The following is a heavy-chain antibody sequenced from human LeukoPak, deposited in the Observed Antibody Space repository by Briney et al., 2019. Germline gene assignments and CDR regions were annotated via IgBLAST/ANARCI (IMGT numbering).Heavy chain of an antibody. D-gene: IGHD2-2*01. J-gene: IGHJ5*02. CDR1: GGSISSGLYS. Sequence: SETLSLTCDVSGGSISSGLYSWSWIRQPLGKGLEWIGYIYHTGSTYYNPSLKSRVTISVDTSKNQFSLRLSSVTAADTAVYYCARLQYCSGTSCYWFDLWGQGTLVTVSS. CDR3: ARLQYCSGTSCYWFDL. CDR2: IYHTGST. V-gene: IGHV4-30-2*01.